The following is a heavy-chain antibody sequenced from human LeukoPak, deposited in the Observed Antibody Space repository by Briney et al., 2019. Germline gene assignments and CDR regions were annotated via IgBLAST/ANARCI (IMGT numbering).Heavy chain of an antibody. Sequence: GASVKVSCKASGYTFTGYHIHWVRQAPGQGLEWMGWINPNSGGTNYAQKFQGRVTMTRDTSISTAYMELSRLRSDDTAVYYCARDREEWSFFDYWGQGTLVTVSS. D-gene: IGHD3-3*01. V-gene: IGHV1-2*02. J-gene: IGHJ4*02. CDR1: GYTFTGYH. CDR3: ARDREEWSFFDY. CDR2: INPNSGGT.